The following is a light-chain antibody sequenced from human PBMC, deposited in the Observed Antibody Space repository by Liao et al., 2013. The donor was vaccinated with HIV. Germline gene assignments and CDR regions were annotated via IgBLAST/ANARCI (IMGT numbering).Light chain of an antibody. J-gene: IGLJ2*01. CDR3: QSADSTDTFVL. CDR2: YDS. Sequence: SYELTQSPSVSVAPGKTATISCGGDSIGSKSVHWYQQRPGQAPVLVMSYDSDRPSGIPERFSGSTSGTTVSLTISGVQAEDEADYYCQSADSTDTFVLFGGGTKLTVL. V-gene: IGLV3-25*03. CDR1: SIGSKS.